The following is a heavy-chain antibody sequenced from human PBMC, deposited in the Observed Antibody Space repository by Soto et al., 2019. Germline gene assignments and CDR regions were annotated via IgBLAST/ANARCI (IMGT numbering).Heavy chain of an antibody. Sequence: QVQLQESGPGLVTPSGTLSLTCAVSGGSITTTDWRSWVRQPPGKGLEWIGEVYHSGSTNYNPSLKTRATLSVDKPKNQFSLKMSSVTAADTAMYYCAKNGFYSMDVWGRGTTVTVS. CDR1: GGSITTTDW. V-gene: IGHV4-4*02. J-gene: IGHJ6*03. CDR3: AKNGFYSMDV. CDR2: VYHSGST.